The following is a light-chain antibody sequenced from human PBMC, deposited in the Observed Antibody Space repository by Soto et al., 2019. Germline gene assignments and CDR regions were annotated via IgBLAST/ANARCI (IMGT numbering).Light chain of an antibody. CDR3: GSWDSSLSAYV. CDR1: SSNIGGNS. V-gene: IGLV1-51*01. CDR2: DDN. Sequence: QSALTQPPSVSAAPGQMVTISCSGSSSNIGGNSVSWYQQLPGTAPKLLIYDDNKRPSGIPDRFSGSKSGTSATLGITGFQTGDEADYYCGSWDSSLSAYVFGTGTKV. J-gene: IGLJ1*01.